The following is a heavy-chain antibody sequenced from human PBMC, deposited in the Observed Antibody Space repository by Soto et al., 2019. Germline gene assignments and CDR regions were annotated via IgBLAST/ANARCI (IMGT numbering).Heavy chain of an antibody. V-gene: IGHV3-30*01. Sequence: QVQLVESGGAVVQPGRSLRLSCAASGFTFRSYAMDWVRQAPGKGLEWVAVISYDGTNKYYADSVKGRFTISRDNSKNTLSLQMNSLRAEDTAVYYCARGDSNSWSDYWGQGTLVTVSS. CDR1: GFTFRSYA. D-gene: IGHD6-13*01. J-gene: IGHJ4*02. CDR2: ISYDGTNK. CDR3: ARGDSNSWSDY.